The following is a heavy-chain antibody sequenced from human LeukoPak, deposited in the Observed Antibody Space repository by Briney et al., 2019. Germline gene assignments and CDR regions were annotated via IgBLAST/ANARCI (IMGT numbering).Heavy chain of an antibody. Sequence: GGSLRLSCAASGFTFSDYTMTWVRQAPGKGLEWVASISSDSSYIDYADSVKGRFTISRDNAKNSLFLKTDTLRGDDTGIYYCARDPNVLGIAPYYFDFWGQGTLVTVSS. D-gene: IGHD2-21*01. J-gene: IGHJ4*02. CDR2: ISSDSSYI. CDR1: GFTFSDYT. CDR3: ARDPNVLGIAPYYFDF. V-gene: IGHV3-21*01.